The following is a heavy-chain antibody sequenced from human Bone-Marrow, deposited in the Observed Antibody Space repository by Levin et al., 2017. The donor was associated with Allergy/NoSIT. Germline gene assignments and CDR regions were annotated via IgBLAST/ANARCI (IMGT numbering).Heavy chain of an antibody. V-gene: IGHV4-39*07. CDR2: IYYSGST. D-gene: IGHD6-19*01. CDR3: ARDLMAVAGTGDY. CDR1: GGSISSSSYY. J-gene: IGHJ4*02. Sequence: SQTLSLTCTVSGGSISSSSYYWGWIRQPPGKGLEWIGSIYYSGSTYYNPSLKSRVTISVDTSKNQFSLKLSSVTAADTAVYYCARDLMAVAGTGDYWGQGTLVTVSS.